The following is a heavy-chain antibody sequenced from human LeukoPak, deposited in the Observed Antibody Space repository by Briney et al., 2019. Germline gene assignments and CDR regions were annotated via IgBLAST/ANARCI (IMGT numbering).Heavy chain of an antibody. Sequence: GGSLRLSCAASGFTFSSYSMNWVRQAPGKGLEWVSSISSSSSYIYYADSVTGRFTIYRDNAKKSLYLQMKSLRAEDTAVYYCARDNYYDSSGYYSEAAFDIWGQGTMVTVSS. V-gene: IGHV3-21*01. CDR1: GFTFSSYS. CDR3: ARDNYYDSSGYYSEAAFDI. D-gene: IGHD3-22*01. CDR2: ISSSSSYI. J-gene: IGHJ3*02.